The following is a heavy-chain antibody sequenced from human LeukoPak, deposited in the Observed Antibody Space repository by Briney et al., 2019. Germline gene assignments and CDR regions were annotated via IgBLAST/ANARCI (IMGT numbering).Heavy chain of an antibody. CDR1: GFTFTNFW. J-gene: IGHJ4*02. Sequence: GGSLRLSCAASGFTFTNFWMSWVRQAPGKGLEWVSYISSSSSTIYYADSVKGRFTISRDNAKNSLYLQMNSLRAEDTAVYYCARAGGYDFWSGDQRLDYWGQGTLVTVSS. CDR3: ARAGGYDFWSGDQRLDY. CDR2: ISSSSSTI. D-gene: IGHD3-3*01. V-gene: IGHV3-48*01.